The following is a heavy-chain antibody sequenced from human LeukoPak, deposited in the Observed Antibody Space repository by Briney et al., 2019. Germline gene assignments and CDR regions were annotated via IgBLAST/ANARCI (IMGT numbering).Heavy chain of an antibody. CDR3: AKTRGYSNSWYDY. J-gene: IGHJ4*02. Sequence: GRSLRLSCAASGFTFTKYAMHWVRQAPGKGLEWVAVIWNDGSNKYYADSVKGRFTMSRDNSENALYLQMNRLRAEDTAVYYCAKTRGYSNSWYDYWGQGTLVTVSS. CDR1: GFTFTKYA. V-gene: IGHV3-33*06. D-gene: IGHD6-13*01. CDR2: IWNDGSNK.